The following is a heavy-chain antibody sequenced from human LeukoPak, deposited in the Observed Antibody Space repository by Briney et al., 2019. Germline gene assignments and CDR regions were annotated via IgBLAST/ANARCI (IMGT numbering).Heavy chain of an antibody. CDR2: ISGSGGST. CDR1: GFTFSNNA. J-gene: IGHJ4*02. V-gene: IGHV3-23*01. D-gene: IGHD3-10*01. Sequence: QPGESLRLSCAASGFTFSNNAMSWVRQAPGKGLEWVSAISGSGGSTYYADSVKGRFTISRDNSKNTLYLQMNSLRAEDTAVYFRARDIPVYSGSGSYYLGWDYWGQGTLVTVSS. CDR3: ARDIPVYSGSGSYYLGWDY.